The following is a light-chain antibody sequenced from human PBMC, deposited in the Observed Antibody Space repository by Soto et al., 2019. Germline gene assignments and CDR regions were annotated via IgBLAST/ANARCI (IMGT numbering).Light chain of an antibody. J-gene: IGKJ5*01. CDR3: QQYGSSPPIT. CDR2: GAS. CDR1: QSVSSSY. V-gene: IGKV3-20*01. Sequence: EIVLTQSPGTLSFSAGETSSVCSAAIQSVSSSYLAWYQQKPGQAPRLLIYGASSRATGIPDRFSGSGSGTDFTLTISRLEPEDFAVYYCQQYGSSPPITFGQGTRLEIK.